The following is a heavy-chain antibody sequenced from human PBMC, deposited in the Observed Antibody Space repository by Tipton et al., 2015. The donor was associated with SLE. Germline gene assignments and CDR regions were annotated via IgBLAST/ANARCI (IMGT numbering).Heavy chain of an antibody. Sequence: TLSLTCDVYGGSFSGYYWSWIRQPAGKGLEWIGRIYTSGSTNYNPSLKSRVTMSVDTSKNQVSLTLTSVTAADTAMYYCMTSGGGFDFWGQGILVTVSS. CDR1: GGSFSGYY. V-gene: IGHV4-59*10. CDR3: MTSGGGFDF. D-gene: IGHD3/OR15-3a*01. J-gene: IGHJ4*02. CDR2: IYTSGST.